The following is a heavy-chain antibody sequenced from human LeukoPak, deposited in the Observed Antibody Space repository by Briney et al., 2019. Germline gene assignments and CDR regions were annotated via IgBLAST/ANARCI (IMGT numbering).Heavy chain of an antibody. D-gene: IGHD2-15*01. CDR1: GFIFDDYG. V-gene: IGHV3-20*04. CDR2: INSNGGSI. Sequence: GGSLRLSCAGSGFIFDDYGMTWVRQAPGKGLEWVSGINSNGGSIGYADSVKGRFTVSRDNAKKSLYLQIHSLRAEDTALYYCARYCSSGTCYSKDDYYYNMDVWGKGTTVIVSS. J-gene: IGHJ6*03. CDR3: ARYCSSGTCYSKDDYYYNMDV.